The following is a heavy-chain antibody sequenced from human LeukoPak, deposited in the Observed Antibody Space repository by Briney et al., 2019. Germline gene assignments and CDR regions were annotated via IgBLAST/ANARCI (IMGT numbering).Heavy chain of an antibody. J-gene: IGHJ4*02. Sequence: GGPLRLSCAASGFTFDDYAMPWVRQAPGKGLEWVSGISWNSGNIGYADSVKGRFTISRDNAKNSLYLQMNSLRAEDTALYYCAKDPHSSGYMYYFDYWGQGTLVTVSS. V-gene: IGHV3-9*01. D-gene: IGHD3-22*01. CDR1: GFTFDDYA. CDR3: AKDPHSSGYMYYFDY. CDR2: ISWNSGNI.